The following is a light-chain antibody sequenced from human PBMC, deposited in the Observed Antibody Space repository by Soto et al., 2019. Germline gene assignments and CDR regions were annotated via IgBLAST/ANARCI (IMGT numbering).Light chain of an antibody. CDR2: GAS. J-gene: IGKJ1*01. Sequence: EIVITQSPATLSVSPGERATLSCRASQSVSSNLAWYQQKPGQAPRLLIYGASTRASGVPARFSGIGSGTEFTLTISSLQSEDFAVYYCQHYNTWPPWTFGQGTKV. CDR3: QHYNTWPPWT. V-gene: IGKV3-15*01. CDR1: QSVSSN.